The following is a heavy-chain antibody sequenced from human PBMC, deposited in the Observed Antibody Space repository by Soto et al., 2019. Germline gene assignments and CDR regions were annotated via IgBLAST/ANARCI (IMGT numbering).Heavy chain of an antibody. CDR1: GGSISSGYYY. Sequence: QVQLQESGPGLLKPSQTLSLTYTVSGGSISSGYYYWSWIRQHPGKGLEYIGYIYNSGTTYYNPSLRSRVTISVDTSKNQFSLKLSSVTAADTAVYYCGGDKRYYGMDVWGQGTTVTVSS. V-gene: IGHV4-30-4*01. CDR3: GGDKRYYGMDV. CDR2: IYNSGTT. J-gene: IGHJ6*02.